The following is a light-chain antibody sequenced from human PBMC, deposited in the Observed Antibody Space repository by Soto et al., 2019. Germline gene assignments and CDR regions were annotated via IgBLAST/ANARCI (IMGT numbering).Light chain of an antibody. CDR1: SSNIGSNY. CDR2: RDD. V-gene: IGLV1-47*01. Sequence: QSALTQPPSASGSPGQRITISCFGSSSNIGSNYGYWYQQLPGTAPKLLISRDDERPSGVPDRFSGSKSGTSASLAISGVRSEDEADYFCAAWDDSLRAPVFGGGTKVTVL. J-gene: IGLJ2*01. CDR3: AAWDDSLRAPV.